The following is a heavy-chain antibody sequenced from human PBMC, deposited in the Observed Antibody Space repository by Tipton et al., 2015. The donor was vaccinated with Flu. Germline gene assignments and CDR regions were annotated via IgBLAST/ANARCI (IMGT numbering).Heavy chain of an antibody. V-gene: IGHV1-2*02. CDR2: INPNGGGT. CDR3: ARFCASSSCYVPGSFYYGMDV. Sequence: QLVQSGAAVKKPGASVKVSCKASGYSFTGYYMHWVRQAPGQGLEWMGWINPNGGGTNYAQKFQGRVTMTWDTSISTVYMELNSLTSDDTAVYHCARFCASSSCYVPGSFYYGMDVWGQGTTVTVSS. D-gene: IGHD2-2*01. CDR1: GYSFTGYY. J-gene: IGHJ6*02.